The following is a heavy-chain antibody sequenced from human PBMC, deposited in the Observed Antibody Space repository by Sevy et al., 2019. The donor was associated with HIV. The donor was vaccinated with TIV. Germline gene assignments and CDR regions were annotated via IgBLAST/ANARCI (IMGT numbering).Heavy chain of an antibody. J-gene: IGHJ3*02. V-gene: IGHV3-23*01. Sequence: GGSLRLSCAASGFTFSSYAMSWVRRAPGKGLEWVSAISGSGGSTYYADSVKGRFTISRDNSKNTLYLQMNSLRAEDTAVYYCAKMPTCITMVRGVMRAFDIWGQGTMVTVSS. CDR3: AKMPTCITMVRGVMRAFDI. CDR1: GFTFSSYA. CDR2: ISGSGGST. D-gene: IGHD3-10*01.